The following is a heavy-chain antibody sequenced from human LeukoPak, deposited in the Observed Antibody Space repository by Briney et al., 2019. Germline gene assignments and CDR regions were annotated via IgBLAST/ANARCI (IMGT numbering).Heavy chain of an antibody. CDR1: GGSISSSSYY. V-gene: IGHV4-39*01. CDR2: VYYSGST. Sequence: SETLSLTCTVSGGSISSSSYYWRWIRQPPGKGLEWIGSVYYSGSTYYNPSLKSRVTISVDTSKNQFSLKLSSVTAADTAVYYCARHFRGIAVAGIWGYFDYWGQGTLVTVSS. J-gene: IGHJ4*02. CDR3: ARHFRGIAVAGIWGYFDY. D-gene: IGHD6-19*01.